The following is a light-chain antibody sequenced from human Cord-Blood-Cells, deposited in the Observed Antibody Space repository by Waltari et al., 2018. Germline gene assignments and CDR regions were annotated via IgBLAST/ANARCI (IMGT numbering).Light chain of an antibody. J-gene: IGKJ1*01. CDR2: DAS. Sequence: EIVLTQSPATLPLSPGERATLSCRASQSVSSYLAWYQQKPGQAPRLLIYDASNSATGIPARFSGSGSGTDFTLTISSLEPEDFAVYYWQQRSNWPRTFGQGTKVEIK. V-gene: IGKV3-11*01. CDR3: QQRSNWPRT. CDR1: QSVSSY.